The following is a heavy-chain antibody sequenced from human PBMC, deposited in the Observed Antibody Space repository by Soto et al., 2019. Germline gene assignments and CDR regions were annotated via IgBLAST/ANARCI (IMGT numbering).Heavy chain of an antibody. D-gene: IGHD2-15*01. CDR2: IYYSGST. V-gene: IGHV4-34*09. CDR1: GGSFSGYY. Sequence: PSETLSLTCAVYGGSFSGYYWSWIRQPPGKGLEWIGYIYYSGSTYYNPSLKSRVTISVDTSKNQFSLKLSSVTAADTAVYYCAREICSGGSCYSGHFDYWGQGTLVTVSS. J-gene: IGHJ4*02. CDR3: AREICSGGSCYSGHFDY.